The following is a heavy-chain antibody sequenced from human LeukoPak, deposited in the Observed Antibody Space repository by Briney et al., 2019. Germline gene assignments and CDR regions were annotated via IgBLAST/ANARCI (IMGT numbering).Heavy chain of an antibody. CDR2: INHSGGT. D-gene: IGHD3-3*01. CDR1: GGSFSGYY. V-gene: IGHV4-34*01. J-gene: IGHJ5*02. CDR3: ARGNRDIYDFWSGYYKTKPNWFDP. Sequence: SETLSLTCAVYGGSFSGYYWSWIRQPPGKGLEWIGEINHSGGTNYNPSLKSRVTISVDTSKNQFSLKLSSVTAADTAVYYCARGNRDIYDFWSGYYKTKPNWFDPWGQGTLVTVSS.